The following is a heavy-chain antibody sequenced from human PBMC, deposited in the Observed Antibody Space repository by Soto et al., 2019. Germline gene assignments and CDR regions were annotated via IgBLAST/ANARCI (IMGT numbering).Heavy chain of an antibody. CDR2: IYDSGNT. Sequence: PSETLSLTCTVSGGSIDTYTYHWGWIRQPPGKGLEWSANIYDSGNTYNNPSLKSRVTISVDTSKNQFSLKLTSVTAADTAIYYCARSYCSSRICYNWFDPWGHGILVTVSS. CDR3: ARSYCSSRICYNWFDP. D-gene: IGHD2-2*01. J-gene: IGHJ5*02. CDR1: GGSIDTYTYH. V-gene: IGHV4-39*01.